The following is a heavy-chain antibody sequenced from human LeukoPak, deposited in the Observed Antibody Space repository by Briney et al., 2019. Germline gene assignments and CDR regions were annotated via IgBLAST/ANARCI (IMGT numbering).Heavy chain of an antibody. CDR2: IRYDGSNK. CDR3: ARVSVWLYSGSYYFDY. V-gene: IGHV3-30*02. Sequence: GGSLRLSCAASGFTFSSYGMHWVRQAPGKGLEWVAFIRYDGSNKYYADSVKGRFTISRDNSKNTLYLQMNSLRAEDTAVYYCARVSVWLYSGSYYFDYWGQGTLVTVSS. D-gene: IGHD1-26*01. J-gene: IGHJ4*02. CDR1: GFTFSSYG.